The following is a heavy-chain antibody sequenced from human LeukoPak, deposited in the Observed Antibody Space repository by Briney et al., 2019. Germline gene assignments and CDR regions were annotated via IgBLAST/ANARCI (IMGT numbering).Heavy chain of an antibody. J-gene: IGHJ4*02. CDR3: ARARVNSGSFRWDY. V-gene: IGHV3-7*01. Sequence: GGSLRLSCTTSGFTFSSYWMSWVRQAPGKGLEWVANIKQDGSEKYYVDSVKGRFTISRDNAKNSLYLQMISLRAEDTAVYYCARARVNSGSFRWDYWGQGTLVTVSS. CDR2: IKQDGSEK. CDR1: GFTFSSYW. D-gene: IGHD1-26*01.